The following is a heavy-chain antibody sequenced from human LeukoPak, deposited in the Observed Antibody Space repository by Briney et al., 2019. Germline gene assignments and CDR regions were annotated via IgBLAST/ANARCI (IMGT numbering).Heavy chain of an antibody. CDR2: ISGSGGST. CDR1: GFTFSSYG. CDR3: AKDRRYSSGWYDFAFDI. Sequence: GGSLRLSCAASGFTFSSYGMSWVRQAPGKGLEWVSAISGSGGSTYYADSVKGRFTISRDNSKNTLYLQMNSLRAEDTAVYYCAKDRRYSSGWYDFAFDIWGQGTMVTVSS. J-gene: IGHJ3*02. D-gene: IGHD6-19*01. V-gene: IGHV3-23*01.